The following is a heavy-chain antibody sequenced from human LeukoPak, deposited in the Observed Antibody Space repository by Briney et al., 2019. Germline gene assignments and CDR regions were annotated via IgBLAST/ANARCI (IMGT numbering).Heavy chain of an antibody. CDR2: ISSSSSYI. CDR3: ARLPTTVTMTYGMDV. CDR1: GFTFSSYS. D-gene: IGHD4-17*01. Sequence: GGSLRLSCAASGFTFSSYSMNWVRQAPGKGLEWVSSISSSSSYIYYADSVKGRFTISRDNAKNSLYLQMNSLRAEDTAVYYCARLPTTVTMTYGMDVWGQGTTVTVSS. J-gene: IGHJ6*02. V-gene: IGHV3-21*01.